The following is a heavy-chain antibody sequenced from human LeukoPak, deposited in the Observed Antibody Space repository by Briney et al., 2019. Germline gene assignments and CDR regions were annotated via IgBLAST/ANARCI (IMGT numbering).Heavy chain of an antibody. CDR2: VYPGDSDT. CDR3: ARGLVGANRGAFDI. D-gene: IGHD1-26*01. Sequence: GESLKISCKGSGYSFTNYWIGWVRQMPGKGLEWMGIVYPGDSDTRYSPSFRGQVTISADKSISTAYLQWSSLKASDTAIYYCARGLVGANRGAFDIWGQGTMVTVSS. CDR1: GYSFTNYW. V-gene: IGHV5-51*01. J-gene: IGHJ3*02.